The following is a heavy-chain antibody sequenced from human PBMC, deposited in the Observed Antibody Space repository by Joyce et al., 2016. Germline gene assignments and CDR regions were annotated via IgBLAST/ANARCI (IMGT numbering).Heavy chain of an antibody. J-gene: IGHJ6*02. CDR2: VHPGENT. CDR3: ARGALPRPPYSVTQNHYYYTMDV. Sequence: QVQLQQWGAGLLKPSETLSLTCTVHGASFSGYHWHWVRKPPGKGLEWIGEVHPGENTTYSPSRKSRVTILGDTSKSQVSLDLRSVTAADTAVYYCARGALPRPPYSVTQNHYYYTMDVWGQGTTVAVSS. V-gene: IGHV4-34*02. D-gene: IGHD5/OR15-5a*01. CDR1: GASFSGYH.